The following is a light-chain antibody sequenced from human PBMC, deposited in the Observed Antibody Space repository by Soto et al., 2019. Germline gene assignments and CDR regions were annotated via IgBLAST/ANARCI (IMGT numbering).Light chain of an antibody. CDR1: QSISSW. V-gene: IGKV1-5*03. CDR3: QQSYSSPPT. J-gene: IGKJ1*01. Sequence: TPTPSTLSASVGDRVTITCLASQSISSWLAWYQQKPGKAPKLLIYKASNLESGVPSRFTGSGSGTEFTLTISSLQPEDFATYYCQQSYSSPPTFGQGTKVDI. CDR2: KAS.